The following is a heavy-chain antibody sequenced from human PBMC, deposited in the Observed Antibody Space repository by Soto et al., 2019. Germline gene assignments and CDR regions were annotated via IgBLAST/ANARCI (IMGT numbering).Heavy chain of an antibody. CDR2: SNPNSGST. J-gene: IGHJ1*01. CDR1: VYTFTCYY. Sequence: ASVKVASEASVYTFTCYYMHLVRQAPGQWLWWMVWSNPNSGSTNYAHKFQGRFTLTRYTSISTAYMELSRLRPDATAVYYWARAHMEEAAEFFDHWGQCTLVPHSS. D-gene: IGHD1-1*01. V-gene: IGHV1-2*07. CDR3: ARAHMEEAAEFFDH.